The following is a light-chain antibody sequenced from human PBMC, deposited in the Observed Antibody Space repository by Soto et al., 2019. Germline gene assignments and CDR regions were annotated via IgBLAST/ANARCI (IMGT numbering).Light chain of an antibody. V-gene: IGKV1-27*01. CDR3: QKYNSAPQT. Sequence: DIQMTQSPSSLSASVGDRVIITCRASQGINNYLAWYQQKPGKVPKLLINAASTLQSGVPSRISGSGSGTDFTLTISALQPEDVANYYCQKYNSAPQTFGQGTKVEIK. CDR1: QGINNY. CDR2: AAS. J-gene: IGKJ1*01.